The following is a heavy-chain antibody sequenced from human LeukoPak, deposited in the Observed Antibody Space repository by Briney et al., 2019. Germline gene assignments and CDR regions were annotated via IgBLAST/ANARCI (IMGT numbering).Heavy chain of an antibody. J-gene: IGHJ5*02. CDR1: GFTFRSYA. CDR3: AKGGWVRACGGDCYTDA. Sequence: GSLRLSCAASGFTFRSYAMNWVRQAPGKGLEWVSAISADGDGTHYADSVRGRFTISRDSSKSTLYLQMNSLKAEDTAVYYCAKGGWVRACGGDCYTDAWGQGTLVTVSS. D-gene: IGHD2-21*02. V-gene: IGHV3-23*01. CDR2: ISADGDGT.